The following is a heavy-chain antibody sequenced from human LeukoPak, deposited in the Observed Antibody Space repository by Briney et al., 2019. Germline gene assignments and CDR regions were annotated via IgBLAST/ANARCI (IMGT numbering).Heavy chain of an antibody. Sequence: GASVKVSCKASGGTFSSYAISWVRQAPGQGLEWMGGIIPIFGTANYAQKLQGRVTMTTDTSTSTAYMELRSLRSDDTAVYYCARDHPGVQAWYDFWSGYYVDWFDPWGQGTLVTVSS. D-gene: IGHD3-3*01. J-gene: IGHJ5*02. CDR1: GGTFSSYA. CDR3: ARDHPGVQAWYDFWSGYYVDWFDP. V-gene: IGHV1-69*05. CDR2: IIPIFGTA.